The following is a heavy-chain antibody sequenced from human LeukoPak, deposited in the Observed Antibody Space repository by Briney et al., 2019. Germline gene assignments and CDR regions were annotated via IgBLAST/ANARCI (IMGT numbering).Heavy chain of an antibody. CDR2: INPNSGGT. V-gene: IGHV1-2*06. J-gene: IGHJ6*02. Sequence: ASVKVSCTASGYTFTGYYMHWVRQAPGQGLEWMGRINPNSGGTHYAQKFQGRVTMTRDASTSTVYMELSSLRSEDTAVYYCASSYYYDSSYYYYGMDVWGQGTTVTVSS. CDR3: ASSYYYDSSYYYYGMDV. CDR1: GYTFTGYY. D-gene: IGHD3-22*01.